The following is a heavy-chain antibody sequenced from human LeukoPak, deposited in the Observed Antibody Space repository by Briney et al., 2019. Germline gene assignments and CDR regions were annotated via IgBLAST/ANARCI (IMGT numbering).Heavy chain of an antibody. Sequence: ASVTVSCKASRYTFTRYYLHWVRQAPGQGLEWMGTIRLGDGTTSYSPRFQGRVTLSGDSSTTTGDRALSSLRSEDTAIYYCARGERLGSYLLELDYWGQGRLVTVSS. V-gene: IGHV1-46*01. CDR1: RYTFTRYY. CDR2: IRLGDGTT. J-gene: IGHJ4*02. D-gene: IGHD3-10*01. CDR3: ARGERLGSYLLELDY.